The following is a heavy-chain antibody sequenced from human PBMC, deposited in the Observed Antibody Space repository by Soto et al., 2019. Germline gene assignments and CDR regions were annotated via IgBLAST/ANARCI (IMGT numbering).Heavy chain of an antibody. D-gene: IGHD1-1*01. Sequence: PGGSLTLSCATSRFTFGGYALSWVRQAPGKGLEWVSTIDGSGAGTYYADSVKGRFTIPRDNSKNTVYLQMNSLRAEDTAVYYCSLEGLTTASSPGIWGQGT. V-gene: IGHV3-23*01. J-gene: IGHJ4*02. CDR2: IDGSGAGT. CDR1: RFTFGGYA. CDR3: SLEGLTTASSPGI.